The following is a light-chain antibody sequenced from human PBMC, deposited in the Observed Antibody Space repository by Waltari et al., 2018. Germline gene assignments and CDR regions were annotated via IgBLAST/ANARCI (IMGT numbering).Light chain of an antibody. CDR2: GKD. CDR3: NSRDSSGDQPVI. CDR1: GLRISY. J-gene: IGLJ2*01. V-gene: IGLV3-19*01. Sequence: SSELTQDPAVSVALGQTVRITCQGDGLRISYASWDQQRPGQAPILVLYGKDNRPSGLPDRFSGSSSGNTASLNITGAQAEDEADYYCNSRDSSGDQPVIFGGGTKLTVL.